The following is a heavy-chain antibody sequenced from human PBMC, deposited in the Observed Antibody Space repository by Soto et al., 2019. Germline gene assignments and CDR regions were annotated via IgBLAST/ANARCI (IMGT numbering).Heavy chain of an antibody. CDR3: AKRLGRELDS. Sequence: VQLVASGGGLVQPGGSLRLSCAASGFTFNAYSMRWVRRAPGEGLEGVDFIKDDGSEKYYRDSIKGRFTISRDNARNSLYLQMNSLRAEDTAIYYCAKRLGRELDSWGQGSRVTVSP. D-gene: IGHD1-1*01. V-gene: IGHV3-7*01. CDR2: IKDDGSEK. J-gene: IGHJ4*02. CDR1: GFTFNAYS.